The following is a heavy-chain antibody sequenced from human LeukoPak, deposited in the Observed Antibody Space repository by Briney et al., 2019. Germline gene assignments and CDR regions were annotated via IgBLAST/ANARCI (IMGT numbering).Heavy chain of an antibody. J-gene: IGHJ5*02. CDR3: ARGVGGAARVRFDP. CDR2: INHSGST. Sequence: SETLSLTCAVYGGSFSGYYWSWIRQPPGKGLEWIGEINHSGSTNYNPSLKSRVTISVDTSKNQFSLKLGSVTAADTAVYYCARGVGGAARVRFDPWGQGTLVTVSS. V-gene: IGHV4-34*01. D-gene: IGHD2-15*01. CDR1: GGSFSGYY.